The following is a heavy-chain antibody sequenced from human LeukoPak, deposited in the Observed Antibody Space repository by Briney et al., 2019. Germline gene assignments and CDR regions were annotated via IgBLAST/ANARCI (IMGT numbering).Heavy chain of an antibody. D-gene: IGHD6-19*01. Sequence: GRSLKLSCAASGLTFTNYGMTWVRQAPGKGLEWVSSISGSGSDTYYADSVKGRFTISRDNSKNTLYVQMVSLRAEDTAIYYCAGSSGWWAHDYWGQGTLVTVSS. CDR2: ISGSGSDT. CDR1: GLTFTNYG. CDR3: AGSSGWWAHDY. J-gene: IGHJ4*02. V-gene: IGHV3-23*01.